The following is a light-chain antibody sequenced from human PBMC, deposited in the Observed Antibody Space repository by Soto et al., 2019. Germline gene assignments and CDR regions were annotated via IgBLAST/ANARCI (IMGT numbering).Light chain of an antibody. CDR3: QQYNNWPLYT. CDR1: QSVSSN. Sequence: EIVMTQSPATLSVSPGERATLSCRASQSVSSNLAWYQQKPGQAPRLLIYGASTRATGIPARFSGSGSGTEFTLNISSLQSEDFAVYYCQQYNNWPLYTLGQGNKLEIK. J-gene: IGKJ2*01. CDR2: GAS. V-gene: IGKV3-15*01.